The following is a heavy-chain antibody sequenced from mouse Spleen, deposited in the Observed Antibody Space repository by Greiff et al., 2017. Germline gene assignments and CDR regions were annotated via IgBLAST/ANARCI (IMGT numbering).Heavy chain of an antibody. D-gene: IGHD1-2*01. V-gene: IGHV1-42*01. J-gene: IGHJ4*01. Sequence: VQLQQSGPELVKPGASVKISCKASGYSFTGYYMNWVKQSPEKSLEWIGEINPSTGGTTYNQKFKAKATLTVDKSSSTAYMQLKSLTSEDSAVYYCARRRDYGYDAMDYWGQGTSVTVSS. CDR3: ARRRDYGYDAMDY. CDR1: GYSFTGYY. CDR2: INPSTGGT.